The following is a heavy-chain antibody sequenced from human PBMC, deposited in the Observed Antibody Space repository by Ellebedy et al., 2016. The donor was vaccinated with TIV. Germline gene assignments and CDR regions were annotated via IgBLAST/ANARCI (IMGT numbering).Heavy chain of an antibody. J-gene: IGHJ4*02. V-gene: IGHV3-23*01. CDR2: INDSGGST. D-gene: IGHD6-19*01. CDR3: AKGRGGGSDSSAPRYYFDS. Sequence: PGGSLRLSCAASGFTFTSYSMSWVRQAPGKGLGWVSIINDSGGSTYYVDSVKGRFIISRDNSKRTLYLQMNSLRAEDTAVYYCAKGRGGGSDSSAPRYYFDSWGLGTLVTVSS. CDR1: GFTFTSYS.